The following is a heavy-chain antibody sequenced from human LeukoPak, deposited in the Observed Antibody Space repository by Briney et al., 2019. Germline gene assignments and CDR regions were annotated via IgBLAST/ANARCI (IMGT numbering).Heavy chain of an antibody. CDR2: ISYDGSNK. CDR1: GFTFSSYG. V-gene: IGHV3-30*18. J-gene: IGHJ4*02. Sequence: GGSLSLSCAASGFTFSSYGMHWVRQAPGKGLEWVAVISYDGSNKYYADSVKGRFTISRDNSKNTLYLQMNSLRAEDTAVYYCAKDNYDILTGSLDYWGQGTLVTVSS. CDR3: AKDNYDILTGSLDY. D-gene: IGHD3-9*01.